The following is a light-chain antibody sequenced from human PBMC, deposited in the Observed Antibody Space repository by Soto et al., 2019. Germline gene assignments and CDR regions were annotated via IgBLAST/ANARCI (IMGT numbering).Light chain of an antibody. Sequence: QSALTQPASVSGSPGQSITISYTGTTNDIGTYTYVSWYQQHPGKAPKLIIYEVTNRPSGVSNRFSGSKSGNTASLTISGLQAEDEAHYYCSSYTSTSSYVVFGGGTKLTVL. CDR1: TNDIGTYTY. CDR3: SSYTSTSSYVV. J-gene: IGLJ2*01. CDR2: EVT. V-gene: IGLV2-14*03.